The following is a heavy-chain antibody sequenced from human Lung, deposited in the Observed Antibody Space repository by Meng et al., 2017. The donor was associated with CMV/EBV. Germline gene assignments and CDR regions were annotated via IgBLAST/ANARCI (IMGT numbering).Heavy chain of an antibody. J-gene: IGHJ4*01. V-gene: IGHV3-15*01. CDR2: IKSKVDGGTT. CDR3: TTGRGGYNAEDY. CDR1: GLNFRNSW. D-gene: IGHD1-1*01. Sequence: RVSAGGCIIQQGGSLILSCEVSGLNFRNSWMSLVRQAPGKGPEWVALIKSKVDGGTTDYAAPVRGSFTFSRDDSKSTIYLQMNNVKTEDTAVYCCTTGRGGYNAEDYWGHGTLVTVSS.